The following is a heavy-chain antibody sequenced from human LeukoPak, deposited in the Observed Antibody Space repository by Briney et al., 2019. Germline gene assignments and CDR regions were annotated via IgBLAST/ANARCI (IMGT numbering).Heavy chain of an antibody. CDR2: INSDGSYT. CDR1: GFSFSRYW. J-gene: IGHJ4*02. Sequence: GGSLRLSCAASGFSFSRYWMHWVRQVPGKGLVWVSRINSDGSYTDYADSVKGRFTISRDNAKNTLSLQMNSLSAEDTAVYYCASGYSSDYGGNAYWGQGTLVTVSS. V-gene: IGHV3-74*01. D-gene: IGHD4-23*01. CDR3: ASGYSSDYGGNAY.